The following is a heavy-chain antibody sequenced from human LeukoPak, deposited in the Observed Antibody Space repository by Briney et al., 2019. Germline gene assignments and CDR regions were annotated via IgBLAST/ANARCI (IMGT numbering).Heavy chain of an antibody. V-gene: IGHV3-66*01. D-gene: IGHD6-13*01. Sequence: GGSLRLSCAASGFTVSTNYMSWVRQAPGKGLEWVSVIYSGGTTYYEDSVKGRFTISRDNSKNTLYLQMNRLSAEDTAVYYCARDRGGSRSDCWGQGTLVTVSS. CDR1: GFTVSTNY. CDR2: IYSGGTT. J-gene: IGHJ4*02. CDR3: ARDRGGSRSDC.